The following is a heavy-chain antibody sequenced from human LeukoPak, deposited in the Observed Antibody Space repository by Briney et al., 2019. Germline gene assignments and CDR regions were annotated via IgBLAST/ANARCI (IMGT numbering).Heavy chain of an antibody. CDR2: IYSGGST. CDR3: ARDHYYDSSKGWVDY. V-gene: IGHV3-66*01. J-gene: IGHJ4*02. Sequence: GGSLKLSCAASEFSVGSNYMTWVRQAPGKGLEWVSLIYSGGSTYYADSVKGRFTISRDNSKNTLYLQMNSLRAEDTAVYYCARDHYYDSSKGWVDYWGQGTLVTVSS. CDR1: EFSVGSNY. D-gene: IGHD3-22*01.